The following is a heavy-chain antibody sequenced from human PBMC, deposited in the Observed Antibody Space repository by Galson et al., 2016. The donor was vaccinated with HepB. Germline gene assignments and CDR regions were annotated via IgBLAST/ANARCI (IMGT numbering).Heavy chain of an antibody. Sequence: SLRLSCAAPGFTFSSYGMNWVRQAPGKGLEWVSFISSSSSYIHYADSVKGRFTISRDNAKNSLYLQMNSLRAEDTAVYYCAREKVVYRTTSFNDGMDVWGLGTTVTVSS. CDR3: AREKVVYRTTSFNDGMDV. CDR2: ISSSSSYI. V-gene: IGHV3-21*01. CDR1: GFTFSSYG. D-gene: IGHD2-8*02. J-gene: IGHJ6*02.